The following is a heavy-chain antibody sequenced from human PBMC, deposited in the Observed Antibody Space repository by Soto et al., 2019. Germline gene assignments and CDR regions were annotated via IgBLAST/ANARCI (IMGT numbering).Heavy chain of an antibody. D-gene: IGHD6-13*01. CDR2: ISNNGAHT. J-gene: IGHJ6*03. Sequence: EAQLVESGGGLVQPGGSLRLSCAASGFTFSNYEMHWVRQAPGKGLEYVSGISNNGAHTDYAKSVKGRFTISRDNSENTLYLQMGSLRAADMALYYCARRGYRSRWPNVYMDVWGKGTTVTVSS. CDR1: GFTFSNYE. CDR3: ARRGYRSRWPNVYMDV. V-gene: IGHV3-64*01.